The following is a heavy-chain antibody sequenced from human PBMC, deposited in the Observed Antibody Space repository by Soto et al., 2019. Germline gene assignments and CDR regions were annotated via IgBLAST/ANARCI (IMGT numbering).Heavy chain of an antibody. D-gene: IGHD1-1*01. CDR3: AKSHLERRMGYDS. Sequence: GGSLRLSCAASGFTFSSYAMSWVRQAPGKGLQWVSTISGSGGNSYHAASVKGRITISRDNSKRTLFLQMNRLRAEDTAVYYCAKSHLERRMGYDSWGQGTLVTVSS. CDR1: GFTFSSYA. J-gene: IGHJ4*02. CDR2: ISGSGGNS. V-gene: IGHV3-23*01.